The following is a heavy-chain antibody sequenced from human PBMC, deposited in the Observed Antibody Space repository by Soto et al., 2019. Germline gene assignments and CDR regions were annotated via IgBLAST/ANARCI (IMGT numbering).Heavy chain of an antibody. CDR2: INAGNGNT. J-gene: IGHJ4*02. D-gene: IGHD3-22*01. CDR1: GYTFTSYA. Sequence: GASVKVSCKASGYTFTSYAMHWVRQAPGQRLEWMGWINAGNGNTKYSQKFQGRVTITRDTSASTAYMELSSLRSEDTAVYYCARNGVVITTTLDYWGQGTLVTVSS. CDR3: ARNGVVITTTLDY. V-gene: IGHV1-3*01.